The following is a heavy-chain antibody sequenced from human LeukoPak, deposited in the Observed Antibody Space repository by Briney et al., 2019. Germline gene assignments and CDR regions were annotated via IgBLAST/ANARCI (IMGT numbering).Heavy chain of an antibody. V-gene: IGHV4-38-2*01. CDR2: IYHSGST. CDR3: ARREYDFWSGQTYYFDY. Sequence: PSETLSLTCAVSGYSISSGYYWGWIRQPPGKGLAWIGSIYHSGSTYYNPSLKSRVTISVDTSKNQFSLKLSSVTAADTAVYYCARREYDFWSGQTYYFDYWGQGTLVTVSS. D-gene: IGHD3-3*01. J-gene: IGHJ4*02. CDR1: GYSISSGYY.